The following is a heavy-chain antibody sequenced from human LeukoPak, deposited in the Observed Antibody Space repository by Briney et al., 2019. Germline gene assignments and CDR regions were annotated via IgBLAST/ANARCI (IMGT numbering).Heavy chain of an antibody. CDR3: AAGVGYYYDSSGYYGARGPGPFDY. D-gene: IGHD3-22*01. V-gene: IGHV4-59*01. CDR1: GGSISSYY. CDR2: IYYSGST. J-gene: IGHJ4*02. Sequence: SETLSLTCPVSGGSISSYYWSWIRQPPGKGLEWIGYIYYSGSTNYNPALKSRVTISVDTSRNQFSLKLSSVTAADTAVYYCAAGVGYYYDSSGYYGARGPGPFDYWGQGTLVTVSS.